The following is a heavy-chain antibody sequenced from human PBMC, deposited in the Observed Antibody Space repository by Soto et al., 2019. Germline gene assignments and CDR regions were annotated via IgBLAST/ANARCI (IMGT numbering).Heavy chain of an antibody. CDR1: GFTFSDYT. Sequence: EVQLVESGGGLVQRGGSLRLSCAASGFTFSDYTMHWVRQAPGKGLEWISFISSSSDKIYYADSVQGRFTISRDNAKKSLYLHLSNLRDEDSAMYFCAQVNRWYFGPIQYWGQGTLVTVSS. D-gene: IGHD6-13*01. CDR2: ISSSSDKI. CDR3: AQVNRWYFGPIQY. V-gene: IGHV3-48*02. J-gene: IGHJ4*02.